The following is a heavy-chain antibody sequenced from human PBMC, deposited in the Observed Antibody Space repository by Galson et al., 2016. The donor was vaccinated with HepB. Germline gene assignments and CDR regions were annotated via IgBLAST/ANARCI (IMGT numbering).Heavy chain of an antibody. Sequence: SLRLSCAASGFTFSSYAMNWVRQAPGKGLDWVSSISGRGDRSYYAESVKGRFTISRDNSKSTLFLQMNSLRAEDTAVYYCAKVWFGELSVIDYWGQGTLVTVSS. J-gene: IGHJ4*02. CDR3: AKVWFGELSVIDY. V-gene: IGHV3-23*01. CDR2: ISGRGDRS. CDR1: GFTFSSYA. D-gene: IGHD3-10*01.